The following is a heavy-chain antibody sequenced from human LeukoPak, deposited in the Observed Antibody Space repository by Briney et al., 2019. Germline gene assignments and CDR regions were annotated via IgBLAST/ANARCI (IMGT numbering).Heavy chain of an antibody. CDR3: AKDGRGYSGYDSGPYFDY. D-gene: IGHD5-12*01. V-gene: IGHV3-30*18. Sequence: GGSLRLSCAASGFTFSSYGMHWVRQAPGKGLEWVAVISHDGSNKYYADSVKGRFTISRDNSKNTLYLQMNSLRAEDTAVYYCAKDGRGYSGYDSGPYFDYWGQGTLVTVSS. CDR2: ISHDGSNK. J-gene: IGHJ4*02. CDR1: GFTFSSYG.